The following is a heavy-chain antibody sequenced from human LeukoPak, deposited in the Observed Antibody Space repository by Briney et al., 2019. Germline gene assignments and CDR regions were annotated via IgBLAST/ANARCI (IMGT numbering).Heavy chain of an antibody. D-gene: IGHD6-19*01. CDR3: AKAAAVAGTPYFDY. CDR2: ISGSGGST. J-gene: IGHJ4*02. CDR1: GFAFSSYA. Sequence: PGGSLRLSCTASGFAFSSYAMSWVRQAPGKGLEWVSAISGSGGSTYYADSVKGRFTISRDNSKNTLYLQMNSLRAEDTAVYYCAKAAAVAGTPYFDYWGQGTLVTVSS. V-gene: IGHV3-23*01.